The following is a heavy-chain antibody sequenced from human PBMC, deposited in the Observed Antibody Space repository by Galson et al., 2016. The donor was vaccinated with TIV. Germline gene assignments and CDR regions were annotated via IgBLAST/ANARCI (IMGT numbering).Heavy chain of an antibody. D-gene: IGHD3-22*01. CDR2: IDWDDDK. V-gene: IGHV2-70*11. Sequence: PALVKPTQTLTLTCTFSGFSLNTDGMCVNWIRQPPGKALEWLARIDWDDDKSYSPSLKTRLTISKDTSKNQVVLTMTNMDPVDTATYYCARISGYYDSSGHYRPRSFDYWGQGALVTVSS. CDR3: ARISGYYDSSGHYRPRSFDY. CDR1: GFSLNTDGMC. J-gene: IGHJ4*02.